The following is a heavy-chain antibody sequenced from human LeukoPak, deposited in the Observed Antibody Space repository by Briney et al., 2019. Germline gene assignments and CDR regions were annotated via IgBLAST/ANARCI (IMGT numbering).Heavy chain of an antibody. J-gene: IGHJ6*03. CDR3: AKDSQYYDFWSRYNHYSYHYMDV. CDR1: GFPLRTYG. V-gene: IGHV3-23*01. Sequence: PGGSLRLSCAASGFPLRTYGMSWVRQAPGKGLEWVSGTPSGGDNTYHADSVKGRFTISRDNSENTLYLQINNLRAEDTAVYYCAKDSQYYDFWSRYNHYSYHYMDVWGKGTTVIVSS. D-gene: IGHD3-3*01. CDR2: TPSGGDNT.